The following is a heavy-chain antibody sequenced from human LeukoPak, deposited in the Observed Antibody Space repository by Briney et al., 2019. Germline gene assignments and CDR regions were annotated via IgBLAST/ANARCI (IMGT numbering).Heavy chain of an antibody. Sequence: PSETLSLTCAVDGGSFSGYYWSWIRQSPEKGLEWIGEINHSGGTNYKPSLKSRITISVDTSENQFSLKLSSVTAADMAVYYCARRGPGAFDIWGQGTMVTVSS. CDR1: GGSFSGYY. J-gene: IGHJ3*02. V-gene: IGHV4-34*01. D-gene: IGHD3-10*01. CDR3: ARRGPGAFDI. CDR2: INHSGGT.